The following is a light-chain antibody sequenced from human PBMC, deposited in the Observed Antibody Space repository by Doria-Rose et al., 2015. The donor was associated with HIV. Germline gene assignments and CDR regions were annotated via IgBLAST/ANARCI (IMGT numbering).Light chain of an antibody. CDR2: EVI. V-gene: IGLV2-8*01. CDR1: NSDVGDYNY. J-gene: IGLJ1*01. Sequence: SASGSPGQSLTISCTGTNSDVGDYNYVSWYQQHPGKAPKLVIFEVIKRPSGVPDRFSGSKSGNTASLTVSGLQAEDEADYYCSSYAGSTQGYVFGTGTKVSVL. CDR3: SSYAGSTQGYV.